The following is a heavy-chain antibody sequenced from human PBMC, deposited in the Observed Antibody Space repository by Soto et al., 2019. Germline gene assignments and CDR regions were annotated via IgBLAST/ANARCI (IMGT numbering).Heavy chain of an antibody. V-gene: IGHV1-18*01. CDR1: GYTFTSYG. CDR2: ISAYNGNT. J-gene: IGHJ5*02. D-gene: IGHD4-17*01. Sequence: QVKRVQSGAEVKKPGASVKVSCKASGYTFTSYGISWVRQAPGQGLEWMGWISAYNGNTNYAQKLQGRVTMTTDTSTSTAYMELRSLRSDDTAVYYCARTVVYGDYVDWFDPWGQGTLVTVSS. CDR3: ARTVVYGDYVDWFDP.